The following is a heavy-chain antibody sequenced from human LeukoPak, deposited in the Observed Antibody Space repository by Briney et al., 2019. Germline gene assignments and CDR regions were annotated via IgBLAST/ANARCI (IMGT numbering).Heavy chain of an antibody. V-gene: IGHV3-30*18. CDR1: GFTFSSYG. CDR2: ISYDGSNK. D-gene: IGHD1-26*01. CDR3: AKDQPVLGGGRNYYYYYMDV. J-gene: IGHJ6*03. Sequence: GRSLRLSCAASGFTFSSYGMHWVRQAPGKGLEWVAVISYDGSNKYYADSVKGRFTISRDNSKNTLYLQMNSLRAEDTAVYYCAKDQPVLGGGRNYYYYYMDVWGKGTTVTVSS.